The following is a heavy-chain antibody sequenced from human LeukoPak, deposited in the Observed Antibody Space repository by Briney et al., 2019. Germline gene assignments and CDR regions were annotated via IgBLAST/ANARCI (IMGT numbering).Heavy chain of an antibody. CDR1: GSTSVGYA. D-gene: IGHD5-18*01. V-gene: IGHV3-30*04. Sequence: PGRPLRPSLAPLGSTSVGYAIHWGPQAPGKGLWWGSVISHDGSNKYYADSVKGRFTISRDNSKNTLYLQMNSLRAEDTAVYYCARSEGYSYGTFDYWGQGTLVTVSS. CDR2: ISHDGSNK. CDR3: ARSEGYSYGTFDY. J-gene: IGHJ4*02.